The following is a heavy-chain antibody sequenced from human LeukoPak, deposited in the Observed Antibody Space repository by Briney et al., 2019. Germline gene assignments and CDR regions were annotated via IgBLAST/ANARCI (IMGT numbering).Heavy chain of an antibody. CDR3: ARGALYYGSGSYYLDY. CDR1: GYTFTSYG. V-gene: IGHV1-18*01. Sequence: ASVKVSCKASGYTFTSYGISWVRQAPGQGLEWMGWISAYNGNTNYAQKLQGRVTMTTDTSTSTAYMELRSLRSDDTAMYYCARGALYYGSGSYYLDYWGQGTLVTVSS. CDR2: ISAYNGNT. J-gene: IGHJ4*02. D-gene: IGHD3-10*01.